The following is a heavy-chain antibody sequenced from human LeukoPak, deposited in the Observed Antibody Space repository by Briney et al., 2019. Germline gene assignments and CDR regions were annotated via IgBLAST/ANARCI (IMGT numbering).Heavy chain of an antibody. CDR3: ASGSSYDSSGRGFDY. V-gene: IGHV1-2*02. J-gene: IGHJ4*02. CDR2: INPNSGGT. D-gene: IGHD3-22*01. CDR1: GYTFSGYY. Sequence: ASVKVSCKASGYTFSGYYMHWVRQAPGQGLEWMGWINPNSGGTNYALKFQGRVTMTRDTSISTAYMEVSRLRFDDTAVYYCASGSSYDSSGRGFDYWGQGTLVTVPS.